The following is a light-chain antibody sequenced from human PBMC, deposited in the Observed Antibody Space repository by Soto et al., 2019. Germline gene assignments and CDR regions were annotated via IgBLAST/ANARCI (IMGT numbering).Light chain of an antibody. CDR1: QSIMKY. CDR2: AAS. V-gene: IGKV1-39*01. CDR3: QQSYHSPWT. J-gene: IGKJ1*01. Sequence: DIQMTQSPSSLSASVGDRVTITCRASQSIMKYLHWYQQKPGKVPKLLIYAASSLESGVPSRFSGSGSETDFSLTISSLQPEDFATYYCQQSYHSPWTFGPGTKVDIK.